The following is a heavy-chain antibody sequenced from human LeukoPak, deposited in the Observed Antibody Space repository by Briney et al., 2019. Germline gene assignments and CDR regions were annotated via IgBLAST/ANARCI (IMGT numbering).Heavy chain of an antibody. V-gene: IGHV3-23*01. Sequence: GESLRLSCAASGFTFSSYSMNWVRQTPGKGLEWVSGISSAGSTYYADSVKGRFTISGDNSKNTLFLQMNSLRDEDTALYYCATSRRTYWYFDLWGRGTLVTVS. J-gene: IGHJ2*01. CDR2: ISSAGST. CDR1: GFTFSSYS. CDR3: ATSRRTYWYFDL.